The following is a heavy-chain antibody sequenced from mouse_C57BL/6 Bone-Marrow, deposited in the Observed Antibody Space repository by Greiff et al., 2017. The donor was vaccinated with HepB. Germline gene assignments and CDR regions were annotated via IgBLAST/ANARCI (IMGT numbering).Heavy chain of an antibody. CDR3: ARSPHYYGSSSFDY. CDR1: GYTFTSYW. D-gene: IGHD1-1*01. Sequence: VQLQQPGAELVMPGASVKLSCKASGYTFTSYWMHWVKQRPGQGLEWIGEIDPSDSYTNYNQKFKGKSTLTVDKSSSTAYMQLSSLTSEDSAVYYCARSPHYYGSSSFDYWGQGTTLTVSS. CDR2: IDPSDSYT. V-gene: IGHV1-69*01. J-gene: IGHJ2*01.